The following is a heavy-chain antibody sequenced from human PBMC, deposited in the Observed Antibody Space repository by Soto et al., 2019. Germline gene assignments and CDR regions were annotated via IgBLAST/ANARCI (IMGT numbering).Heavy chain of an antibody. CDR3: SSALQWLVTNP. Sequence: ASVKVSCKASGYTFTSCDTNWVRQATGQGLEGMGWMNPNSGNTAYAQKFQGRSTITTNNYIRTAYMEQSNLRSDDTAVEYCSSALQWLVTNPWGQGTLVTVSS. D-gene: IGHD6-19*01. V-gene: IGHV1-8*01. CDR2: MNPNSGNT. CDR1: GYTFTSCD. J-gene: IGHJ4*02.